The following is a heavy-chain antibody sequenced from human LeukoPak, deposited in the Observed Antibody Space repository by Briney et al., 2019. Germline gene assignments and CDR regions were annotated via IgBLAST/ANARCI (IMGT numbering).Heavy chain of an antibody. J-gene: IGHJ4*02. CDR2: IIPIFGTA. D-gene: IGHD3-9*01. CDR1: GGTFSSYA. V-gene: IGHV1-69*05. CDR3: ARGYYDILTGYYLFDY. Sequence: SVKVSCKASGGTFSSYAISWVRQAPGLGLEWMGRIIPIFGTANYAQKFQGRVTITTDESTSTAYMELSSLRSEDTAVYYCARGYYDILTGYYLFDYWGQGTLVTVSS.